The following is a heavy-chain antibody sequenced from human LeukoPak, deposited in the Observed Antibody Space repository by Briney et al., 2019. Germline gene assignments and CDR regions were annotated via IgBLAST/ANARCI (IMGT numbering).Heavy chain of an antibody. CDR1: GFTFDDYA. V-gene: IGHV3-9*01. CDR2: ISWNSGSI. Sequence: GRSLRLSCAASGFTFDDYAMHWVRQAPGKGLEWVSGISWNSGSIGYADSVKGRFTISRDNAKNSLYLQMNSLRAEDAAVYYCAKAPLSRCTGAICYALDYWGQGTLVTVSS. D-gene: IGHD2-15*01. CDR3: AKAPLSRCTGAICYALDY. J-gene: IGHJ4*02.